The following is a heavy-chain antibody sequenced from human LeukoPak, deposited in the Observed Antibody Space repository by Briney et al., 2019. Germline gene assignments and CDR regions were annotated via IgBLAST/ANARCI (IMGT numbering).Heavy chain of an antibody. CDR3: ARHVVRGFCSRSNCRDYSYYGTDV. D-gene: IGHD2-2*01. CDR2: IYTSGST. J-gene: IGHJ6*02. V-gene: IGHV4-61*02. Sequence: PSETLSLTCTVSGGSISSGSYYWSWIRQPAGKGLEWIGRIYTSGSTNYNPSLKSRVTISVDTSKNQFSLKLSSVTAADTGVYYCARHVVRGFCSRSNCRDYSYYGTDVWGQGTTVIVSS. CDR1: GGSISSGSYY.